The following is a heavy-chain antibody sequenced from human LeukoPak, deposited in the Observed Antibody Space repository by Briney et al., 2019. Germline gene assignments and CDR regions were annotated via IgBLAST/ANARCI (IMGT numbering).Heavy chain of an antibody. V-gene: IGHV1-8*01. CDR3: ARGITLNY. CDR2: MNPNSGNT. J-gene: IGHJ4*02. D-gene: IGHD1-14*01. Sequence: ASVKVSCKASGYKFIDFGINWVRQATGQGLEWMGWMNPNSGNTGYAQKFQGRVTITRNTSISTAYMELSSLRSEDTAVYYCARGITLNYWGQGTLVTVSS. CDR1: GYKFIDFG.